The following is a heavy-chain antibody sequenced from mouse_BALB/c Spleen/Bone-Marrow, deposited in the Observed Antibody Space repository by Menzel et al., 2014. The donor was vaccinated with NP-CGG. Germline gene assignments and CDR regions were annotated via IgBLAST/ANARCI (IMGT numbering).Heavy chain of an antibody. Sequence: EVQRVESGGGLVQPGGSRKLSCAASGFTFSDYGMAWVRPAPGKGHVWVAFISNXAYSIYYADTVTGRFTISRENAKNTLYLEMSSLRSEDTAMYYCARGGKIYYAMDYWGQGTSVTVSS. J-gene: IGHJ4*01. V-gene: IGHV5-15*02. CDR3: ARGGKIYYAMDY. CDR2: ISNXAYSI. CDR1: GFTFSDYG.